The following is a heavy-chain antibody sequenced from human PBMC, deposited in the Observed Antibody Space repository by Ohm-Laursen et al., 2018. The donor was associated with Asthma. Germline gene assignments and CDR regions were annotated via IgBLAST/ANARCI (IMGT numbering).Heavy chain of an antibody. CDR2: IWYDGSNK. D-gene: IGHD3-22*01. J-gene: IGHJ4*02. CDR1: GFTFSSYG. Sequence: SLRLSCAASGFTFSSYGMHWVRQAPGKGLEWVAVIWYDGSNKYYADSVKGRFTISRDNSKNTLYLQMNSLRAEDTAVYYCARDYYDSSGYYYEGGFDYWGQGTLVTVSS. CDR3: ARDYYDSSGYYYEGGFDY. V-gene: IGHV3-33*01.